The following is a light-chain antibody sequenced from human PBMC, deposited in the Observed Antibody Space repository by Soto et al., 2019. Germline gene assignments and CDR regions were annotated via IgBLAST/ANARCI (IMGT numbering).Light chain of an antibody. CDR2: GAS. V-gene: IGKV3D-15*01. Sequence: PGEEATLSCRARQSVNNNYLAWYQQIPGQPPRLLIYGASSRATGIPDRFSGSGSGTEFTLTISSLQSEDFALYYCQQYNNWPLTFGGGTKVDIK. CDR1: QSVNNNY. J-gene: IGKJ4*01. CDR3: QQYNNWPLT.